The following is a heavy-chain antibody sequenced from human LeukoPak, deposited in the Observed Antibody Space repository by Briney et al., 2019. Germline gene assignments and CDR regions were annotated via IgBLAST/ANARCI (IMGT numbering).Heavy chain of an antibody. Sequence: GASVKVSCKASGYTFTSYDINWVRQATGQGLEWMGWMNPNSGNTGYAQKFLGRVTMTTDTSTSTAYMELRSLRSDDTAVYYCARDLVGSSWGYDYMDVWGKGTTVTVSS. CDR1: GYTFTSYD. CDR2: MNPNSGNT. J-gene: IGHJ6*03. V-gene: IGHV1-8*01. D-gene: IGHD6-6*01. CDR3: ARDLVGSSWGYDYMDV.